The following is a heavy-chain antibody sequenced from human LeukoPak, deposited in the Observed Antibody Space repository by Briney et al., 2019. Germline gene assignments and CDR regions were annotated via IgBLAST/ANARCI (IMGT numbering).Heavy chain of an antibody. J-gene: IGHJ4*02. CDR1: GGSIGSSY. CDR2: IYYSGTT. CDR3: ARHHCGGGDCYPTYYFDY. D-gene: IGHD2-21*02. Sequence: SETLSLTCSVSGGSIGSSYWSWIRQPPGKGLEWIGYIYYSGTTNYNPSLKSRVTISVDTSKNQFSLKLNSVIAADTAVYYCARHHCGGGDCYPTYYFDYWGQGTLVTVSS. V-gene: IGHV4-59*08.